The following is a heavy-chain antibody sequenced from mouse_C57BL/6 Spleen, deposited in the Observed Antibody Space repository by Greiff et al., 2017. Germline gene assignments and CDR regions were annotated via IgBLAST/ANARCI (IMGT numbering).Heavy chain of an antibody. D-gene: IGHD1-1*01. CDR3: ARGITTVVAPYWYFDI. V-gene: IGHV1-67*01. Sequence: QVQLQQSGPELVRPGVSVKISCKGSGYTFTDYAMHWVKQSHAKSLEWIGVISTYYGDASYNQKFKDKATMTVDKSSSTAYMDLARLTSEDSAVYYCARGITTVVAPYWYFDIWGTGTTVTVSS. CDR1: GYTFTDYA. CDR2: ISTYYGDA. J-gene: IGHJ1*03.